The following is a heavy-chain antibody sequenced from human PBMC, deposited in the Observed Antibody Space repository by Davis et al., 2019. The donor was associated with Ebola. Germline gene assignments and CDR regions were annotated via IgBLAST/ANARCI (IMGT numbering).Heavy chain of an antibody. CDR1: GFTFSGYW. Sequence: PGGSLRLSCAASGFTFSGYWMSWVRQAPGKGLEWISYISSSSSNIYYAESVKGRFTLSRDNARHSLYLQMNSLRDEDTAVYFCARRYSQGMDVWGQGTPVTVSS. V-gene: IGHV3-48*02. CDR2: ISSSSSNI. CDR3: ARRYSQGMDV. D-gene: IGHD5-12*01. J-gene: IGHJ6*02.